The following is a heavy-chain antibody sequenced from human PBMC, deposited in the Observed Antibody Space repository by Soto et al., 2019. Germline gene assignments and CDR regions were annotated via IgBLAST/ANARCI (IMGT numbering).Heavy chain of an antibody. D-gene: IGHD6-19*01. Sequence: ASVKVSCKASGGTFSSYAISWVRQAPGQGLEWMGGIIPILGTANYAQKFQGRVTITADESTSTAYMELSRLRSEDTAVYYCAREVPIAVAPGNNGFDPWGQGTLVTVSS. J-gene: IGHJ5*02. CDR2: IIPILGTA. V-gene: IGHV1-69*13. CDR1: GGTFSSYA. CDR3: AREVPIAVAPGNNGFDP.